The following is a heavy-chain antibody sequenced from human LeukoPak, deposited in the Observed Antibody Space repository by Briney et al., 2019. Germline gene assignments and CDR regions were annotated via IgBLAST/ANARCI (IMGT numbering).Heavy chain of an antibody. V-gene: IGHV3-43*02. D-gene: IGHD5-18*01. Sequence: PGGSLRLSCAASGFTFDDYAMHWVRQAPGKGLEWVSLISGDGGSTYYADSVKGRFTISRDNSKNSLYLQMNSLRAEDTAVYYCARTTTAMVSFAFDIWGQGTMVTVSS. J-gene: IGHJ3*02. CDR2: ISGDGGST. CDR3: ARTTTAMVSFAFDI. CDR1: GFTFDDYA.